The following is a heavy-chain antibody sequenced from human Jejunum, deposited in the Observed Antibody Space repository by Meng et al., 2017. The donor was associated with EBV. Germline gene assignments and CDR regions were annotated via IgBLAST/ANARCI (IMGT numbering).Heavy chain of an antibody. J-gene: IGHJ4*02. V-gene: IGHV3-21*01. D-gene: IGHD3-10*01. CDR2: ISSSSSYI. CDR1: GFTFSSYS. Sequence: EVQLVVSXXXXXKPXGXXXLSXSASGFTFSSYSMNWVRQAPGKGLEWVSSISSSSSYIYYADSVKGRFTISRDNAKNSLYLQMNSLRAEDTAVYYCARDDYGSGSYYDYWGQGTLVTVSS. CDR3: ARDDYGSGSYYDY.